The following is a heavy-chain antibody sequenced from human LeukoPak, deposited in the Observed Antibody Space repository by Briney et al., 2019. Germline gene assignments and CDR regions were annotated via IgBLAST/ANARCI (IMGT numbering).Heavy chain of an antibody. V-gene: IGHV3-30*02. CDR3: AKEYTPSSPLGELVS. CDR1: GSTLDSFA. CDR2: IRHDETNE. J-gene: IGHJ4*02. Sequence: GGSLRLSCAVSGSTLDSFAMHWVRQAPGKGLEWVALIRHDETNEFYADGVQGRFTISRDTSKKIVYLQMNNLRAEDTALYYCAKEYTPSSPLGELVSWGQGTLVTVSS. D-gene: IGHD6-6*01.